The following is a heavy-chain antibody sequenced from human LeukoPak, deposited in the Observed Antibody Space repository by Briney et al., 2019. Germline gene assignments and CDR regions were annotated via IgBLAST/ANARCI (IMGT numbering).Heavy chain of an antibody. CDR2: IKSKTDGGTT. CDR3: TSGRLGGSGTYPSLDY. CDR1: GFTFSNAW. V-gene: IGHV3-15*01. Sequence: GGSLRLSCAASGFTFSNAWMSWVRQAPGKGLEWVGRIKSKTDGGTTDYAAPVKGRFTISRDDSKNTLYLQMNSLKTEDTAVYYCTSGRLGGSGTYPSLDYWGQGTLVTVSS. J-gene: IGHJ4*02. D-gene: IGHD3-10*01.